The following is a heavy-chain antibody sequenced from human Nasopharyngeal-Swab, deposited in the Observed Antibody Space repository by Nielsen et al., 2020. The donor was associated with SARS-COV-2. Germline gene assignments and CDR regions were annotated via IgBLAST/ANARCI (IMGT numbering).Heavy chain of an antibody. D-gene: IGHD6-19*01. CDR3: ATPIKPLAEIKY. CDR1: GYTFTSYY. Sequence: ASVKVSCKASGYTFTSYYMHWVRQAPGQGLEWMGIINPSGGSTSYAQKFQGRVTMTRDTSTSTVYMELSSLRSEDTAVYYCATPIKPLAEIKYWGQGTLVTVSS. CDR2: INPSGGST. V-gene: IGHV1-46*01. J-gene: IGHJ4*02.